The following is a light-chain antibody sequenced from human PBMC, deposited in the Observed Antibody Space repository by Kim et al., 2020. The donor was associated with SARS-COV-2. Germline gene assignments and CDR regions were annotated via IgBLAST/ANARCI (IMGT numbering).Light chain of an antibody. J-gene: IGLJ2*01. CDR2: GVL. CDR3: TSYTSSDTLV. V-gene: IGLV2-14*03. Sequence: QSALTQPASVSGSSGQSITISCIGTNSDIGGYNFVSWYQQHPGKAPKLLIYGVLDRPSGISNRFSGSKSGITASLTISGLQAEDEADYYCTSYTSSDTLVFGGGTKLTVL. CDR1: NSDIGGYNF.